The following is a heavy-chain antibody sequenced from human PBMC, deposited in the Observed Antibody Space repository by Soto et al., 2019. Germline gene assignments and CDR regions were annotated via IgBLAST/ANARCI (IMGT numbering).Heavy chain of an antibody. CDR2: IIPILDVA. CDR1: GGDFLSYT. J-gene: IGHJ6*02. CDR3: AQMWFGELWHGMDV. Sequence: QLVQSGAEVKKPGSSVKVSCKASGGDFLSYTISWVRQAPGQGPEWMGTIIPILDVAKNGQKFQGRVAITADKATSTVYMELRCLRSDDTAVYYCAQMWFGELWHGMDVWGQGTTITVSS. V-gene: IGHV1-69*02. D-gene: IGHD3-10*01.